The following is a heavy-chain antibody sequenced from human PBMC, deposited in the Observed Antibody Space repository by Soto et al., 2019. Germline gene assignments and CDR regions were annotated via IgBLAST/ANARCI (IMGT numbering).Heavy chain of an antibody. Sequence: ASVKFSCKASGYTFTSYGISWVRQAPGQGLEWMGWISAYNGNTNYAQKLQGRVTMTTDTSTSTAYMELRSLRSDDTAVYYCARVDYDSSGYPRAFDIWGQGTMVTVSS. D-gene: IGHD3-22*01. V-gene: IGHV1-18*01. CDR2: ISAYNGNT. J-gene: IGHJ3*02. CDR1: GYTFTSYG. CDR3: ARVDYDSSGYPRAFDI.